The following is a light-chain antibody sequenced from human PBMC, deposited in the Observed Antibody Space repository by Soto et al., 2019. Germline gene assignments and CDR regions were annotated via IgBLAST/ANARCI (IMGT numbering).Light chain of an antibody. V-gene: IGLV2-14*01. CDR3: SSYTSSSTLGVI. Sequence: QSALTQPPSASGSPGQSVAISCTGTSSDVGGYNYVSWYQQHPGKAPKLMIYEVSSRPSGVSNRFSGSKSGNTASLTISGLQAEDEADYYCSSYTSSSTLGVIFGGGTKLTVL. J-gene: IGLJ2*01. CDR2: EVS. CDR1: SSDVGGYNY.